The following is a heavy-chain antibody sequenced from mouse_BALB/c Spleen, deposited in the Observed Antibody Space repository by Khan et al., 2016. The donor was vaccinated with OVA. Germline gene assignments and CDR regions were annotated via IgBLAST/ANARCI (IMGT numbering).Heavy chain of an antibody. Sequence: VQLQQSGPELVKPGASVKISCKASGYSFTGYFMNWVMQSHGKSLEWIGRINPHIGETLYNQKFKGKATLTVDESSRKAHMELRSLASEDSAVYYCARKNGSDFDYWGQGTTLTVSS. CDR2: INPHIGET. CDR1: GYSFTGYF. V-gene: IGHV1-20*02. CDR3: ARKNGSDFDY. D-gene: IGHD1-1*01. J-gene: IGHJ2*01.